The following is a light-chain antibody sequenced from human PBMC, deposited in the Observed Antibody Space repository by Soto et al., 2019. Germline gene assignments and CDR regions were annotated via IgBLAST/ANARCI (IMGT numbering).Light chain of an antibody. V-gene: IGLV1-47*01. J-gene: IGLJ3*02. Sequence: QSVLTQPPSASGTPGQRVTISGSGSSSNIGTNSVYWYQQLPGTAPKVVIYKNNQRPSGVPDRFSGSKSGTSASLAISGLRSDDEADYYCAAWDDSLSAWVFGGGTKVTVL. CDR1: SSNIGTNS. CDR2: KNN. CDR3: AAWDDSLSAWV.